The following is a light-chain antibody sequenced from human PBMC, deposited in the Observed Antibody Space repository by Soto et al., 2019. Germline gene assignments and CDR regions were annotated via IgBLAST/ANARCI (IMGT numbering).Light chain of an antibody. CDR1: QSVSSY. CDR2: DAS. CDR3: QQRRYWPLT. J-gene: IGKJ4*01. Sequence: EIVLTQSPATLSLSPGERATLSCRASQSVSSYLVWYQQKPGQAPRLLIYDASNRATGIPARFSGSGSGTDFTLTISSLEPEDFAVYYCQQRRYWPLTFGGGTKVETK. V-gene: IGKV3-11*01.